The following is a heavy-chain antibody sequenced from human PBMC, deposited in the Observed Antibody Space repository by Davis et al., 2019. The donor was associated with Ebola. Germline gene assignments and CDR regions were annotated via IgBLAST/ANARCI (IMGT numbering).Heavy chain of an antibody. CDR2: IIPIFGTA. Sequence: SVKVSCKASGGTFSSYAISWVRQAPGQGLEWMGGIIPIFGTANYAQKFQGRVTITADESTSTAYMELSSLRSEDTAVYYCARDTPGWGRDYWYFDLWGRGTLVTVSS. J-gene: IGHJ2*01. V-gene: IGHV1-69*13. D-gene: IGHD1-14*01. CDR1: GGTFSSYA. CDR3: ARDTPGWGRDYWYFDL.